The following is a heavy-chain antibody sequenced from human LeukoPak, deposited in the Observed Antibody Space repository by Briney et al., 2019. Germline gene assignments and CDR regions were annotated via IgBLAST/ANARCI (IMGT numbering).Heavy chain of an antibody. CDR2: IYTSGST. V-gene: IGHV4-4*07. CDR1: GGSISIYY. J-gene: IGHJ4*02. Sequence: SETLSLTCTVSGGSISIYYWSWIRQPAGEGLEWIGRIYTSGSTNYNPSLKSRVTMSVDTSKNQFSLKLSSVTAADTAVYYCAREPPGSITIFGVVIAPYYFDYWGQGTLVTVSS. CDR3: AREPPGSITIFGVVIAPYYFDY. D-gene: IGHD3-3*01.